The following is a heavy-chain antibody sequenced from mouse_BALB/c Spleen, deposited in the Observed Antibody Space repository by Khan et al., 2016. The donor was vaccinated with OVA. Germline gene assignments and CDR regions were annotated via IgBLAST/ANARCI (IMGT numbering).Heavy chain of an antibody. Sequence: EVELVESGGDLVEPGGSLKLSCAASGFTFSTYGMSWVRQTPDKRLEWVATISTGGHYTYYPDSVRGRFPISRDNATNTLYLQMTSLKSEDTAMFYCARLAYYFDSEGFAYWGQGTLVTVSA. CDR2: ISTGGHYT. CDR1: GFTFSTYG. V-gene: IGHV5-6*01. J-gene: IGHJ3*01. D-gene: IGHD1-1*01. CDR3: ARLAYYFDSEGFAY.